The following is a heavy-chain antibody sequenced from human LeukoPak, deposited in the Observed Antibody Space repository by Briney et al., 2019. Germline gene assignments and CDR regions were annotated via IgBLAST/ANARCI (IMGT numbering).Heavy chain of an antibody. V-gene: IGHV3-23*01. D-gene: IGHD6-6*01. Sequence: GGSLRLSCAASGFTFSNYAMSWVRQAPGKGLEWVSGISGTGGTTYYVDSVKGRFTISRDNSKNTLFLQMNSLRADDTAVYYCVKSSPRPGDRWGQGTLVIVSS. CDR1: GFTFSNYA. CDR3: VKSSPRPGDR. J-gene: IGHJ5*02. CDR2: ISGTGGTT.